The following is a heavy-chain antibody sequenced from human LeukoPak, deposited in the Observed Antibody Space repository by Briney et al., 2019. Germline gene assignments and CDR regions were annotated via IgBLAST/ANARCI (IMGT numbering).Heavy chain of an antibody. V-gene: IGHV4-59*12. CDR3: ARGAGFGYCSGGSCYFHAFKFDY. CDR1: GGSISSYY. J-gene: IGHJ4*02. D-gene: IGHD2-15*01. Sequence: PSETLSLTCTVSGGSISSYYWSWLRQPPGKGLEWIGYIYYSGSTNYNPSLKSRVTISVDTSKNQFSLKLSSVTAADTAVYYCARGAGFGYCSGGSCYFHAFKFDYWGQGTLVTVSS. CDR2: IYYSGST.